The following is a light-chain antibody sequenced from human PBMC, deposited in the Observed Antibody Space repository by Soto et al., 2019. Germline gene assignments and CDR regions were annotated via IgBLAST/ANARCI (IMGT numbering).Light chain of an antibody. J-gene: IGLJ3*02. Sequence: QAVVTQEPSLTVSPGGTVTLTCGSSTGAVTSGHYPYWFQQKPGQAPRTLIYDTTNKHSWTPARFSGSLLGGKAALTLSGAQPEDEADYCCLLSYTGVRPGVFGGGTKLTVL. CDR1: TGAVTSGHY. CDR2: DTT. V-gene: IGLV7-46*01. CDR3: LLSYTGVRPGV.